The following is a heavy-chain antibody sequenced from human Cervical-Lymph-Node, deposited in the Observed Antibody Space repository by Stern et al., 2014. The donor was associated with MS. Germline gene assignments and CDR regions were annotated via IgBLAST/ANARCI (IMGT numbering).Heavy chain of an antibody. CDR2: IYNSGAT. CDR1: GDSITSGGHY. CDR3: ASRWSGTYYGQNWFDP. Sequence: VQLVESGPGLVKPSQTLSLTCTVSGDSITSGGHYWSRIRPHPGKGLEWIGYIYNSGATFYNPSLKGRVTISLDTSKNQFSLQLSSVTAADTAIYYCASRWSGTYYGQNWFDPWGQGILVTVST. V-gene: IGHV4-31*03. J-gene: IGHJ5*02. D-gene: IGHD1-26*01.